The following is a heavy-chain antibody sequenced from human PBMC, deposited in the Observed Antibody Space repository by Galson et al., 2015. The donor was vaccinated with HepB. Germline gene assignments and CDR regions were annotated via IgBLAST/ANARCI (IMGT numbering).Heavy chain of an antibody. V-gene: IGHV4-59*01. CDR3: ARTPGWLPPYYFDY. D-gene: IGHD3-22*01. CDR1: GGSISSYY. J-gene: IGHJ4*02. CDR2: IYYSGST. Sequence: ETLSLTCTVSGGSISSYYWSWIRQPPGKGLEWIGYIYYSGSTNYNPSLKSRVTISVDTSKNQFSLKLSSVTAADTAVYYCARTPGWLPPYYFDYWGQGTLVTVSS.